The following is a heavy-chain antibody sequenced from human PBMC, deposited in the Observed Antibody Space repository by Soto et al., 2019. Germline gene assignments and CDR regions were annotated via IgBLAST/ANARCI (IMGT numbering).Heavy chain of an antibody. V-gene: IGHV4-39*01. D-gene: IGHD3-22*01. CDR2: MLYGWNT. CDR3: ATVREYYDWTGYPRPHLDQ. J-gene: IGHJ4*02. Sequence: SSETLSLTCTVSGGSVSSTTYYWAWIRQPPGKGLEWIGTMLYGWNTFHNPSLKSRATISKDTSKNQLSLKLSSVTAADTAVYYCATVREYYDWTGYPRPHLDQWGQGALVTVSS. CDR1: GGSVSSTTYY.